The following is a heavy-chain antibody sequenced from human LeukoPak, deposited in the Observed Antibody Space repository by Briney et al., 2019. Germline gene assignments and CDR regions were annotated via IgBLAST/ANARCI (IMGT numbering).Heavy chain of an antibody. J-gene: IGHJ4*02. CDR2: ISSDGSTT. Sequence: PGGPLRLSCAASGFTFSNYWMHWVRQAPGKGLVWVSRISSDGSTTTYAGSVKGRSTISRDNAKNTMYLQMNSLRAEDTALYYCARVTEYSTAGMRYWGQGILVTVSS. V-gene: IGHV3-74*01. D-gene: IGHD6-13*01. CDR1: GFTFSNYW. CDR3: ARVTEYSTAGMRY.